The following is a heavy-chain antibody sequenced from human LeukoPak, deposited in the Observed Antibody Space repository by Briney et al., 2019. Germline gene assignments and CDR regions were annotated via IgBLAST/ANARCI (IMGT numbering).Heavy chain of an antibody. J-gene: IGHJ6*02. V-gene: IGHV3-30*18. Sequence: GRSLTLSCAASGFTFSSYGMHWVRQAPGKGLEWVAVISYGGSNKYYADSVNGRFTISRDNSKNTLYLQMNSLRAEDTAVYYCAKDGGDYDRGYCYYYGMDVWGQGTTVTVSS. CDR1: GFTFSSYG. CDR3: AKDGGDYDRGYCYYYGMDV. CDR2: ISYGGSNK. D-gene: IGHD4-17*01.